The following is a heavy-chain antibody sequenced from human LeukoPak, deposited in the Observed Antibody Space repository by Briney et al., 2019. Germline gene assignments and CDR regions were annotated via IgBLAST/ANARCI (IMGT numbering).Heavy chain of an antibody. CDR3: ARDGSGSDHHFDY. V-gene: IGHV3-33*08. D-gene: IGHD3-10*01. CDR1: GFTFSSYG. Sequence: TGGSLRLSCAASGFTFSSYGVHWVRQAPGKGLEWVAFVWYDGNNNYHADSVKGRFTIYRDNSMNTLYLQMNSLKAEDTAVYYCARDGSGSDHHFDYWGQGTLVTVSS. CDR2: VWYDGNNN. J-gene: IGHJ4*02.